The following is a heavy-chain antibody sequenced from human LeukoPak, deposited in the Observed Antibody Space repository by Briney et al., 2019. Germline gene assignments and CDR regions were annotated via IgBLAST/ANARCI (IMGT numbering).Heavy chain of an antibody. CDR3: ARSGDYYDSSGYPRGGYFDY. V-gene: IGHV4-38-2*02. CDR1: GYSISSGYF. J-gene: IGHJ4*02. D-gene: IGHD3-22*01. CDR2: IYHSGST. Sequence: SETLSLTCTVSGYSISSGYFWGWIRQPPGKGLECIGTIYHSGSTYYNPSLKSRVTISVDTSKNQFSLKLNSVTAADTAVYYCARSGDYYDSSGYPRGGYFDYWGQGTLVTVSS.